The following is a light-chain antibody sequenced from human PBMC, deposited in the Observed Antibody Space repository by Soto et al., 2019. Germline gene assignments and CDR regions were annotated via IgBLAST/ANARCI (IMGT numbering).Light chain of an antibody. V-gene: IGLV4-69*01. CDR2: LNSDGSH. J-gene: IGLJ2*01. CDR3: QTWGTGIVV. Sequence: QSVLTQSPSASASLGASVKLTCTLSSGHSSYAFAWHQQQPEKGPRYLMKLNSDGSHSKGDGIPDRFSGSSSGAERYLTISSLQSEDEADYYCQTWGTGIVVFGGGTKLTVL. CDR1: SGHSSYA.